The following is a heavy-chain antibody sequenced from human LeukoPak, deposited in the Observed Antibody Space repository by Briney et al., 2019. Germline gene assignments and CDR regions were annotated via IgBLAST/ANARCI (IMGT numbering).Heavy chain of an antibody. J-gene: IGHJ5*02. Sequence: GASVKVSCKASGYTFTSYDLIWVRQATGQELEWMGWMNPNNGNTDYAQKFQGRVTMTRNTSISTAYMELSSLRSEDTAVYYCARDSSGWYHWFDPWGQGTLVTVSS. D-gene: IGHD6-19*01. CDR1: GYTFTSYD. V-gene: IGHV1-8*01. CDR3: ARDSSGWYHWFDP. CDR2: MNPNNGNT.